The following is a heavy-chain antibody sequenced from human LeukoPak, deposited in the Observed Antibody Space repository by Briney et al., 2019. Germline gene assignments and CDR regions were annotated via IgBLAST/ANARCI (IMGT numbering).Heavy chain of an antibody. Sequence: SETLSLTCTVSGGSISSSSYYWGWIRQPPGKGLEWIGSIYYSGSTYYNPSLKSRVTISVDTSKNQFSLKLSSVTAADRAVYYCARDNGDSSSWFIDYWGQGTLVTVSS. D-gene: IGHD6-13*01. CDR2: IYYSGST. CDR1: GGSISSSSYY. V-gene: IGHV4-39*07. J-gene: IGHJ4*02. CDR3: ARDNGDSSSWFIDY.